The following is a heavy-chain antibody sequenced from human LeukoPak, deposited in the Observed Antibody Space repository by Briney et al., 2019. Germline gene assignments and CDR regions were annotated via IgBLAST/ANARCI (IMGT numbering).Heavy chain of an antibody. CDR2: INRDGGLT. Sequence: AGRSLRLSCVASGFTFSENWMHWVRQAPGKGLAWVSHINRDGGLTNYADSVKGRFTISRDNARNTVYQQMSSLRVEDTAIYFCAREEHRLAEAGTSAFDLGGQGTLVTVSP. J-gene: IGHJ3*01. D-gene: IGHD6-13*01. V-gene: IGHV3-74*01. CDR1: GFTFSENW. CDR3: AREEHRLAEAGTSAFDL.